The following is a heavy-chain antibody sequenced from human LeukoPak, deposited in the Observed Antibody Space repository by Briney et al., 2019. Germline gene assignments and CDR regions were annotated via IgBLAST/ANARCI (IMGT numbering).Heavy chain of an antibody. CDR1: GFTFSSYA. CDR2: ISYDGSNK. V-gene: IGHV3-30-3*01. Sequence: GGSLRLSCAASGFTFSSYAMHWVRQAPGKGLEWVAVISYDGSNKYYADSVKGRFTISRDNSKNTLYLQMNSLRAEDTAVYYCARGGWRFLEWLLGYFDYWGQGTLVTVPS. D-gene: IGHD3-3*01. CDR3: ARGGWRFLEWLLGYFDY. J-gene: IGHJ4*02.